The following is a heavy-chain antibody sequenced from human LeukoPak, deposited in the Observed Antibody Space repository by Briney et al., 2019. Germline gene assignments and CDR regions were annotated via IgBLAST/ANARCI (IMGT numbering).Heavy chain of an antibody. Sequence: EWVANIKQDGSEKYYVDSVKGRFTISRDNAKNSLYLQMNSLRAEDTAVYYCARDPKKRVDYWGQGTLVTVSS. CDR3: ARDPKKRVDY. V-gene: IGHV3-7*01. J-gene: IGHJ4*02. CDR2: IKQDGSEK.